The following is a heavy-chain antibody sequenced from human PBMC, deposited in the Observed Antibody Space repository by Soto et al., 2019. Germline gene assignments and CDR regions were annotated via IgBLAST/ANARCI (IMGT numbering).Heavy chain of an antibody. J-gene: IGHJ3*01. Sequence: DVQLVESGGGLIQPGGSLRLSCAAFGLTVSGKYYMAWVRQAPGKGLEWLSGLYDLDGTYYADSVKGRFITSGDSSKNMVYLQINDLRPDDTAVYYCASWHLREHAYDVWGQGTTVTVSS. CDR3: ASWHLREHAYDV. V-gene: IGHV3-53*01. D-gene: IGHD4-17*01. CDR1: GLTVSGKYY. CDR2: LYDLDGT.